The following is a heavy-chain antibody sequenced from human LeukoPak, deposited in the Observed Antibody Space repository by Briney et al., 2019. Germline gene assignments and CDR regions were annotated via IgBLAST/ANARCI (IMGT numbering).Heavy chain of an antibody. Sequence: PSETLSLTCTVSGGSISSSSYYWGWIRQPPGMGLEWIGSIYYSGSTYYNPSLKSRVTISVDTSKNQFSLKLSSVTAADTAVYYCASLQGGATVLDNPFDYWGQGTLVTVSS. CDR1: GGSISSSSYY. CDR2: IYYSGST. CDR3: ASLQGGATVLDNPFDY. D-gene: IGHD1-26*01. J-gene: IGHJ4*02. V-gene: IGHV4-39*01.